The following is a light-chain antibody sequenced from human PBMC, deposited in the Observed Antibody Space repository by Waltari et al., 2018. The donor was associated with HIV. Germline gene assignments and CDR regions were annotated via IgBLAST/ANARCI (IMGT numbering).Light chain of an antibody. J-gene: IGLJ1*01. CDR3: VAWDDSLSGYV. Sequence: QSVLTQPPSASGTLGQRVTISCPGSSSNVGRKPVYWFQQVPGTTPKLLICRDSQRRSGIPDRVSGSKSGASASLTISGLRSEDEADYYCVAWDDSLSGYVFGTGTRVSVL. CDR2: RDS. CDR1: SSNVGRKP. V-gene: IGLV1-47*01.